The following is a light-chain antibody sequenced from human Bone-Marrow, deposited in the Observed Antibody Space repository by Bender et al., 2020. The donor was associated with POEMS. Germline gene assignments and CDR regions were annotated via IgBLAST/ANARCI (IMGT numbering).Light chain of an antibody. CDR1: SSDVGSYNL. Sequence: QSALTQPPSASGSPGQSVTISCTGTSSDVGSYNLVSWYQQHPGKAPKLMIYEGSKRPSGVSNRFSGSKSGNTASLTISGLQAEDEADYYCCSYAGSSTWVFGAGTKLTV. CDR3: CSYAGSSTWV. J-gene: IGLJ3*02. CDR2: EGS. V-gene: IGLV2-23*01.